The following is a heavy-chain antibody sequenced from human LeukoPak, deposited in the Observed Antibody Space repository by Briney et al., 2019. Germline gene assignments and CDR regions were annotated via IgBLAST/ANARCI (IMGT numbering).Heavy chain of an antibody. CDR2: ISAYNGNT. Sequence: ASVKVSCKASGYTFTSYGIIWVRQAPGQGLEWMGWISAYNGNTNYAQKLQGRVTMTTDTSTSTAYMELRSPRSDDTAVYYCTYSSTSSPLYYYYGMDVWGQGNTVTVSS. CDR3: TYSSTSSPLYYYYGMDV. D-gene: IGHD2-2*01. J-gene: IGHJ6*02. V-gene: IGHV1-18*01. CDR1: GYTFTSYG.